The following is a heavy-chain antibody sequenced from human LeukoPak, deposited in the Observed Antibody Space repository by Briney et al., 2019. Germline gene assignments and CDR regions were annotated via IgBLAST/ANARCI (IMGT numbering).Heavy chain of an antibody. CDR3: TRVGGFGAFDI. V-gene: IGHV4-34*01. CDR2: INHSGST. J-gene: IGHJ3*02. D-gene: IGHD6-25*01. CDR1: GGSFSGYY. Sequence: SETLSLTCAVYGGSFSGYYWSWIRQPPGKGLEWIGEINHSGSTNYNPSLKSRVTISVDTSKNQFSLKLSSATAADTAVYYCTRVGGFGAFDIWGQGTMVTVSS.